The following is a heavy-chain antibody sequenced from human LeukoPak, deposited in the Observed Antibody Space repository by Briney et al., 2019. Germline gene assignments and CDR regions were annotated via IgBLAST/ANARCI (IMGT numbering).Heavy chain of an antibody. Sequence: GGSLRLSCAASGFTFSSYGMHWVRQAPGKGLEWVAVIWYDGSNKHYADSVKGRFTISRDNSKNTLYLQMNSLRAEDTAVYYCARGGSSSISVDYWGQGTLVTVSS. J-gene: IGHJ4*02. CDR2: IWYDGSNK. D-gene: IGHD6-6*01. CDR1: GFTFSSYG. CDR3: ARGGSSSISVDY. V-gene: IGHV3-33*01.